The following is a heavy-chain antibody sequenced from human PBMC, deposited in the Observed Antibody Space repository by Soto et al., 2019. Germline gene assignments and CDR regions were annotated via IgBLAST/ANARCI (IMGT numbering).Heavy chain of an antibody. CDR2: ISYDGSNK. D-gene: IGHD3-10*01. CDR1: GFTFSSYA. J-gene: IGHJ4*02. Sequence: QVQLVESGGGVVQPGRSLRLSCAASGFTFSSYAMHWVRQAPGKGLEWVAVISYDGSNKYYADSVKGRFTISRDNSKNTLYLQMNSLRAEDTAVYYCGRDQITMVRGGGLDYWGQGTLVTVSS. V-gene: IGHV3-30-3*01. CDR3: GRDQITMVRGGGLDY.